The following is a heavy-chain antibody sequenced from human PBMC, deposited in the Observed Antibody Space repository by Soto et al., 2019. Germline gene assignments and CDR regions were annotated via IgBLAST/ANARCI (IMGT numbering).Heavy chain of an antibody. Sequence: SETLSLTCTVSGGSISSGDYYWSWIRQPPGKGLEWIGYIYYSGSTYYNPSLKSRVTISVDTSKNQFSLKLSSVAAADTAVYYCARAQGSGFLVSWGQGTLVTVSS. D-gene: IGHD3-10*01. V-gene: IGHV4-30-4*01. CDR1: GGSISSGDYY. CDR2: IYYSGST. J-gene: IGHJ4*02. CDR3: ARAQGSGFLVS.